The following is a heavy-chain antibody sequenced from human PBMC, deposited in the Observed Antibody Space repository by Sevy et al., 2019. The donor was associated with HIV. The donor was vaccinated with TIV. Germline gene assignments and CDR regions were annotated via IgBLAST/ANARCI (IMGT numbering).Heavy chain of an antibody. CDR1: GGSISSYY. Sequence: SETLSLTCSVSGGSISSYYCSWIRQSPGKGLEWIGYVYYSGNTNYNPSLKSRVTISIDTSKNQFSLMLRSVTAADTAVYYCARGSPEHYFGLDVWGQGTTVTVSS. CDR3: ARGSPEHYFGLDV. J-gene: IGHJ6*02. CDR2: VYYSGNT. D-gene: IGHD2-21*01. V-gene: IGHV4-59*01.